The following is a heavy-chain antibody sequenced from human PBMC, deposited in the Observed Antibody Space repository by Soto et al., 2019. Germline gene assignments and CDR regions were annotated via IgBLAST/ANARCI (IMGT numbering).Heavy chain of an antibody. CDR3: STDLLYCSSTSCYKTDGMDV. Sequence: GGSLRLSCAASGFTVTTNFIIWVRQAPGKGLEWVGRIKSKTDGGTTDYAAPVKGRFTISRDDSKNTLYLQMNSLKTEDTAVYYCSTDLLYCSSTSCYKTDGMDVWGQGTTVTVSS. CDR1: GFTVTTNF. V-gene: IGHV3-15*01. CDR2: IKSKTDGGTT. D-gene: IGHD2-2*02. J-gene: IGHJ6*02.